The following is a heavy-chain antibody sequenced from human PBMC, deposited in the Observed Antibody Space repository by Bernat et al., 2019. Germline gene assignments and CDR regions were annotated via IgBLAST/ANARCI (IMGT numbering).Heavy chain of an antibody. V-gene: IGHV3-15*01. CDR2: IKSKTDGGTT. J-gene: IGHJ4*02. CDR1: GFTFSGSA. Sequence: EVQLVESGGGLVQPGGSLKLSCAASGFTFSGSAMHWVRQASGKGLEWVGRIKSKTDGGTTDYAAPVKGRFTISRDDSKNTLYLQMNSLKTEDTAVYYCTTEVVVVPAARVDYWGQGTLVTVSS. CDR3: TTEVVVVPAARVDY. D-gene: IGHD2-2*01.